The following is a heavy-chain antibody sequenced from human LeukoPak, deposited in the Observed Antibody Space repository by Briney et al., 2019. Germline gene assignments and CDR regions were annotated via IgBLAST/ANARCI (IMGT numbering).Heavy chain of an antibody. J-gene: IGHJ5*02. CDR2: IYSSGST. Sequence: SETLSLTCTVSGGSISSYYWGWIRQPAGKGLEWIGRIYSSGSTVYNSSLKSRVTMSVDTSKNQFSLKLSSVTAADTAVYYCARGAYGSGSTNWFDPWGQGTLVTVSS. CDR1: GGSISSYY. V-gene: IGHV4-4*07. D-gene: IGHD3-10*01. CDR3: ARGAYGSGSTNWFDP.